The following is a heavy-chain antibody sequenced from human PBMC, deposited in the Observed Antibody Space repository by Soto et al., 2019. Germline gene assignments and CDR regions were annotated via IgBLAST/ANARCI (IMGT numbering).Heavy chain of an antibody. D-gene: IGHD2-2*01. CDR1: GFTFSSYA. J-gene: IGHJ6*02. CDR3: AKIQANYCSSTSCYSYYYYGMDV. Sequence: GGSLRLSCAASGFTFSSYAMSWVRQAPGKGLEWVSAISGSGGSTYYADSVKGRFTISRDNSKNTLYLQMNSLRAEDTAVYYCAKIQANYCSSTSCYSYYYYGMDVWGQGTTVTVSS. V-gene: IGHV3-23*01. CDR2: ISGSGGST.